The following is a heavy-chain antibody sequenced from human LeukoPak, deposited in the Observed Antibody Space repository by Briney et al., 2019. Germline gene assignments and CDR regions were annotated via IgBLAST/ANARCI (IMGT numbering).Heavy chain of an antibody. V-gene: IGHV3-53*04. CDR2: IYSGGTT. CDR3: ARSSDKIFGY. Sequence: GGSLRLSCAASGFTVSSNYMSWVRQAPGKGLEWVSVIYSGGTTYYADSVKGRFTISRHNSKNTLYLQMNSLRAEDTAVYYCARSSDKIFGYWGQGTLVTVSS. D-gene: IGHD3-22*01. CDR1: GFTVSSNY. J-gene: IGHJ4*02.